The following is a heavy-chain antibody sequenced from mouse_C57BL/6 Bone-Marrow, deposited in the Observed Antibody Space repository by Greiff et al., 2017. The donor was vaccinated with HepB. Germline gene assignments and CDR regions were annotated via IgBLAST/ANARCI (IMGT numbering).Heavy chain of an antibody. CDR3: TRKGIYDYALYY. V-gene: IGHV1-64*01. CDR1: GYTFTSYW. Sequence: QVQLKQPGAELVKPGASVKLSCKASGYTFTSYWMHWVKQRPGQGLEWIGMIHPNSGSTNYNEKFKSKATLTVDKSSSTAYMQLSSLTSEDSAVYYCTRKGIYDYALYYWGQGTTLTGSS. J-gene: IGHJ2*01. D-gene: IGHD2-4*01. CDR2: IHPNSGST.